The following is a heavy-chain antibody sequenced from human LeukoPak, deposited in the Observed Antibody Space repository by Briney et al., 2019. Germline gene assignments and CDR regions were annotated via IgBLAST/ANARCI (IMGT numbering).Heavy chain of an antibody. CDR1: GFTFSNFW. V-gene: IGHV3-74*01. J-gene: IGHJ4*02. D-gene: IGHD1-1*01. CDR3: ARDPLGTRPGFDY. CDR2: IYGDGSFT. Sequence: GGSLRLSCAASGFTFSNFWMHWVRQAPGKGLVWVALIYGDGSFTRYADSVKGRFTVSRDNAKNTLYLQMNSLRAEDTAVYYCARDPLGTRPGFDYWGQGTLVTVSS.